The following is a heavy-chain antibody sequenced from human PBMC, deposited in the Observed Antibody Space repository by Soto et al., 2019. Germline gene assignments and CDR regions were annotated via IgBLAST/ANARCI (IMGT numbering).Heavy chain of an antibody. V-gene: IGHV1-69*06. CDR3: ARDLPHDVDTAMVTGVNAFDI. J-gene: IGHJ3*02. Sequence: QVQLVQSGAEVKKPGSSVKVSCKASGGTFSSYAISWVRQAPGQGLEWMGGIIPIFGTANYAQKFQGRVTLTGEKSTSTAYIEVRSLRSEEPAVYYCARDLPHDVDTAMVTGVNAFDIWGQGTMVTVSS. CDR2: IIPIFGTA. D-gene: IGHD5-18*01. CDR1: GGTFSSYA.